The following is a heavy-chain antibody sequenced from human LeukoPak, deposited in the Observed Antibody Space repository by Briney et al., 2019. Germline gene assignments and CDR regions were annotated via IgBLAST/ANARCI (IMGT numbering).Heavy chain of an antibody. D-gene: IGHD3-10*01. Sequence: PGGSLRLSCAASGFTFSSYGMYWVRQAPGKGLEWVAFIRYDGSNKYYADSVKGRFTISRDNSKNTLYLQMNSLRPEDTAVYYCAKDSKRWKTYYYEAGSYYFDYWGQGTRVTVSS. CDR1: GFTFSSYG. V-gene: IGHV3-30*02. CDR2: IRYDGSNK. J-gene: IGHJ4*02. CDR3: AKDSKRWKTYYYEAGSYYFDY.